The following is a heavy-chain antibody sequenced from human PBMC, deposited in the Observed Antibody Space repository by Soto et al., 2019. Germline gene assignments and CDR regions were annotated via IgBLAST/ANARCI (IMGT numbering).Heavy chain of an antibody. Sequence: QVQLVQSGAEEKKPGASVKVSCKASGYTFTSYAMHWVRQAPGQRLEWMGWINAGNGNTKYSQKFQGRVTITRDTSASTAYMELSSLRSEDTAVYYCARGDPVAYYDFWSGYYPSYYYYGMDVWGQGTTVTVSS. V-gene: IGHV1-3*05. CDR1: GYTFTSYA. CDR3: ARGDPVAYYDFWSGYYPSYYYYGMDV. J-gene: IGHJ6*02. D-gene: IGHD3-3*01. CDR2: INAGNGNT.